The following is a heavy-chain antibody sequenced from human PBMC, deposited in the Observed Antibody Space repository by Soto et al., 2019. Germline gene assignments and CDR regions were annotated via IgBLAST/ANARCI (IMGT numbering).Heavy chain of an antibody. CDR1: CYTFTSYG. D-gene: IGHD3-22*01. J-gene: IGHJ3*02. CDR3: ARDGRITMIVVVKMDDAFDI. V-gene: IGHV1-18*04. CDR2: ISAYNGNT. Sequence: GXSGQVSCKASCYTFTSYGISWVRQAPGQGLEWMGWISAYNGNTNYAQKLQGRVTMTTDTSTSTAYMELRSLRSDDTAVYYCARDGRITMIVVVKMDDAFDIWGQGTMVTVSS.